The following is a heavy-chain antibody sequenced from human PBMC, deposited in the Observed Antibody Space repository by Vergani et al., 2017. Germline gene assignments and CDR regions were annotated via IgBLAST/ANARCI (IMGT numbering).Heavy chain of an antibody. CDR1: GYTFTSYG. Sequence: QAQLVQSGAEVKKPGASVKVSCKASGYTFTSYGLSWVRQAPGKGLEWLGWISTYNGDTNYAQKFQGRVTMTTDTSTSTAYMELGSLRSDDTAVYYCARDNNGRADYWGQGALVTVSS. V-gene: IGHV1-18*04. CDR2: ISTYNGDT. CDR3: ARDNNGRADY. D-gene: IGHD1-14*01. J-gene: IGHJ4*02.